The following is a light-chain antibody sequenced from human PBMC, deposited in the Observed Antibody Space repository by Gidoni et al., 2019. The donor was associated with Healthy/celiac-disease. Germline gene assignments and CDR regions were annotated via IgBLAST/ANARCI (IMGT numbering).Light chain of an antibody. CDR1: QSVSSY. Sequence: EIVLTQSPATLSLSPGERATLSCRASQSVSSYLAWYQQKPGQAPRLLIYDASNRATGIPARFSGSGSETDFTLTISSLEPEDFAVYYCQQRSNWPPIPFGQGTRLEIK. CDR3: QQRSNWPPIP. J-gene: IGKJ5*01. V-gene: IGKV3-11*01. CDR2: DAS.